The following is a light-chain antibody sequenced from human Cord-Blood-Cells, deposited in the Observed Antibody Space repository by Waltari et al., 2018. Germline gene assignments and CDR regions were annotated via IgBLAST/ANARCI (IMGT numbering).Light chain of an antibody. J-gene: IGLJ1*01. CDR1: SSDVGSYNL. CDR3: CSYAGSSTYV. CDR2: EGS. Sequence: QSALTQPASASGSPGQSITIPCTGTSSDVGSYNLVSWYQQHPGQAPKLMIYEGSKRPSGVSNRFSGSKSGNTASLTISGLQAEDEADYYCCSYAGSSTYVFGTGTKVTVL. V-gene: IGLV2-23*01.